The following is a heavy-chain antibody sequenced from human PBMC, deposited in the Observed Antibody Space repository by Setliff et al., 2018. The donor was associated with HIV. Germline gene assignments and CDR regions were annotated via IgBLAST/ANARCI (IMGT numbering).Heavy chain of an antibody. D-gene: IGHD2-2*01. V-gene: IGHV4-34*01. Sequence: SETLSLTCAVYGGSFSDYSWTWIRRPPGKGLEWIGEIHHSGRTDYNPSLTSRVTMSVDSSKKQFSLEMRSLTAADTAIYYCARDQRLPGVQPPYWYFDLWGRGTLVTVSS. CDR3: ARDQRLPGVQPPYWYFDL. CDR2: IHHSGRT. CDR1: GGSFSDYS. J-gene: IGHJ2*01.